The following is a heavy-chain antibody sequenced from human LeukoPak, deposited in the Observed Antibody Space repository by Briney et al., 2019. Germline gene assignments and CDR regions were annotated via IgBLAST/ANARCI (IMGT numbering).Heavy chain of an antibody. V-gene: IGHV5-51*01. CDR3: ARQAYYYDSSVSPSLDY. CDR2: IYPGDSDT. J-gene: IGHJ4*02. Sequence: GESLEISCKGSGYSFTSYWIGWVRQMPGKGLEWMGIIYPGDSDTRYSPSFQGQVTISADKSISTAYLQWSSLKASDTAMYYCARQAYYYDSSVSPSLDYWGQGTLVTVSS. D-gene: IGHD3-22*01. CDR1: GYSFTSYW.